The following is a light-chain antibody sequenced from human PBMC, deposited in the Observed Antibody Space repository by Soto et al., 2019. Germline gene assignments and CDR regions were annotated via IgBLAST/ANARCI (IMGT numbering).Light chain of an antibody. Sequence: IQMTQSPSSLSASVGDSVTITCRASRVISSWLAWYQQKPGKAPNLLIYAASNLQSGVPSRFSASGSGTDFTLTINNLQPEDFATYYCQQSHTFPITFGQGTRLEI. CDR2: AAS. CDR1: RVISSW. J-gene: IGKJ5*01. V-gene: IGKV1-12*01. CDR3: QQSHTFPIT.